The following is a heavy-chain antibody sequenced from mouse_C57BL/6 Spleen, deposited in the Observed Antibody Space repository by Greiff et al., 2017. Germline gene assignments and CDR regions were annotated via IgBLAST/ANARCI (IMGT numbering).Heavy chain of an antibody. D-gene: IGHD3-2*02. V-gene: IGHV1-26*01. CDR2: INPNNGGT. Sequence: EVQLQQSGPELVKPGASVKISCKASGYTFTDYYMNWVKQSHGKSLEWIGDINPNNGGTSYNQKFKGKATLTVDKSSSTAYMELRSLTSEDSAVYYCAREGAQAIRGFAYWGQGTLVTVSA. J-gene: IGHJ3*01. CDR1: GYTFTDYY. CDR3: AREGAQAIRGFAY.